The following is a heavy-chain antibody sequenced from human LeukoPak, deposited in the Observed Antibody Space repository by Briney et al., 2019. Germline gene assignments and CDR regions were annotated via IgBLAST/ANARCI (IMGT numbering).Heavy chain of an antibody. CDR2: ISGSGGST. CDR3: AKDYYDSSGYYLDY. V-gene: IGHV3-23*01. D-gene: IGHD3-22*01. J-gene: IGHJ4*02. Sequence: GGSLRLSCAASGFTFSSYAMSWDRQAPGKGLEWVSAISGSGGSTYYADSVKGRFTISRDNSKNTLYLQMNSLRAEDTALYYCAKDYYDSSGYYLDYWGQGTLVTVSS. CDR1: GFTFSSYA.